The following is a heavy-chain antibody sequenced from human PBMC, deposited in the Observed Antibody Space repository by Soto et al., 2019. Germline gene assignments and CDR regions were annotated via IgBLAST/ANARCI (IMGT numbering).Heavy chain of an antibody. CDR2: IWYDGSNK. CDR3: GRDGALGDTAVVDS. CDR1: GFTFSTYG. V-gene: IGHV3-33*01. D-gene: IGHD5-18*01. J-gene: IGHJ4*02. Sequence: QVQLVESGGGVVQPGTSLRLSCTASGFTFSTYGMHWVRQAPGKGLEWVAVIWYDGSNKYHGDSLKGRFTISRDNSKNTLYPQMNNLRAEDTAVYYCGRDGALGDTAVVDSWGQGTLVTVSS.